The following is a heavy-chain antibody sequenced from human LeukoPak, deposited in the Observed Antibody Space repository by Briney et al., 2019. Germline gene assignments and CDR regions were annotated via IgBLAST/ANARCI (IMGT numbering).Heavy chain of an antibody. D-gene: IGHD3-22*01. Sequence: GGSLRLSCAASGFTFSSYWMSWVRQAPGKGLEWVANIKQDGSEKYYVDSVKGRFTISRDNAKNSLYLQMNSLRAEDTAVYYCARVDSSGYPEFDYWGQGTLVTVSS. CDR2: IKQDGSEK. V-gene: IGHV3-7*01. J-gene: IGHJ4*02. CDR1: GFTFSSYW. CDR3: ARVDSSGYPEFDY.